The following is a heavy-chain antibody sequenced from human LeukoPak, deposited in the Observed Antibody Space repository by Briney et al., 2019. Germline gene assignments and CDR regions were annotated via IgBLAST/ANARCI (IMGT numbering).Heavy chain of an antibody. J-gene: IGHJ1*01. CDR3: VRGRHCGGGCPPGNFKH. CDR2: IYSGGST. V-gene: IGHV3-66*01. CDR1: GFTVRSNY. Sequence: GGSLRLSCAASGFTVRSNYMNWVRQAPGQGLEWVSVIYSGGSTYYADSVKGRFTISRDNSKNTLYLQMNSLRSEDTAVYYCVRGRHCGGGCPPGNFKHWGQGTLVMVSS. D-gene: IGHD2-21*02.